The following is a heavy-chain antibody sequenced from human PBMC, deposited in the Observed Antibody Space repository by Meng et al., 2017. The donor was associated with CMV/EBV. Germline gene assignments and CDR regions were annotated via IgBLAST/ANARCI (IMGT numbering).Heavy chain of an antibody. V-gene: IGHV4-61*02. CDR1: GGSISSGSYY. Sequence: QVQLAEAGPGLVKPSQTLSLPCTVSGGSISSGSYYWSWIRQPAGKGLEWIGRIYTSGSTNYNPSLKSRVTISVDTSKNQFSLKLSSVTAADTAVYYCARDLRVAGTPLGWYFDLWGRGTLVTVSS. CDR3: ARDLRVAGTPLGWYFDL. CDR2: IYTSGST. J-gene: IGHJ2*01. D-gene: IGHD1-7*01.